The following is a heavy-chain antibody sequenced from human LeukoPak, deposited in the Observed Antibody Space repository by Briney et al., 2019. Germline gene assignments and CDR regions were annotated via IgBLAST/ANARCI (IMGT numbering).Heavy chain of an antibody. V-gene: IGHV1-3*01. Sequence: ASVTVSCKASGYTFTSYAMHWVRQAPGQRLEWMGWINAGNGNTKYSQKFQGRVTITRDTSASTAYMELSSVRSEDTAVYYCARGTAVPGSYYFDYWGQGTLVTVSS. CDR3: ARGTAVPGSYYFDY. CDR2: INAGNGNT. J-gene: IGHJ4*02. D-gene: IGHD6-19*01. CDR1: GYTFTSYA.